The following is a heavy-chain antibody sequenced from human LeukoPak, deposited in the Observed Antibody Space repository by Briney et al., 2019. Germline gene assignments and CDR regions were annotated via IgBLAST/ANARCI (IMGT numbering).Heavy chain of an antibody. J-gene: IGHJ4*02. CDR3: AKSQQLAEEFSGFDY. V-gene: IGHV3-30*18. D-gene: IGHD3-10*01. CDR1: GFTFSSYG. CDR2: ISYDGSNK. Sequence: AGTLRLSCAASGFTFSSYGMHWLRQAPGKGLEWVAVISYDGSNKYYADSGKGRFTISRDNSKNTLYLQMNSLRAEDTAVYYCAKSQQLAEEFSGFDYWGQGTLVTVSS.